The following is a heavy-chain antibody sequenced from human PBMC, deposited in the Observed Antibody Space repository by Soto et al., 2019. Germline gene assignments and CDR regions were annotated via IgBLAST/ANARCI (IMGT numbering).Heavy chain of an antibody. J-gene: IGHJ3*02. CDR3: ARDRRITMIVVVPDAFDI. CDR1: GFHFSSYG. Sequence: GVPLSLSCAASGFHFSSYGLHWVRQAQGKGLEWVAVIWYDGSNKYYADSVKGRFTISRDNSKNTLYLQMNSLRAEDTAVYYCARDRRITMIVVVPDAFDIWGQGTMVTVSS. V-gene: IGHV3-33*01. CDR2: IWYDGSNK. D-gene: IGHD3-22*01.